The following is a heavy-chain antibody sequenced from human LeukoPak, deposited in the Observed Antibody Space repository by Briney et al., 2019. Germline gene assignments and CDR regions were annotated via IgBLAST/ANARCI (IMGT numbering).Heavy chain of an antibody. J-gene: IGHJ4*02. Sequence: PSETLSLTCTVSGGSISIYYWSWIRQPPGKGLEWIGYVYNSGSTDYNPSLKSRVTISADTSKNQFSLKLSSVTAADTAIYYCARGPAWYFNYWGQGTLVTVSS. CDR3: ARGPAWYFNY. CDR2: VYNSGST. CDR1: GGSISIYY. V-gene: IGHV4-59*01.